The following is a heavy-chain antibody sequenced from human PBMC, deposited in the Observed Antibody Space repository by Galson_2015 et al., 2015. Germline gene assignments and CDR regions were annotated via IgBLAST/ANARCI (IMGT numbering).Heavy chain of an antibody. Sequence: SETLSLTCTVSGGSISSSSYYWGWIRQPPGKGLEWIGSIHYSGSTYYNPSLKSRVTISVDTSKNNFSLKLSSVTAADTAVYYCARHFPKYCFGGSCYPGSYFAPWGQGTLVTVSS. CDR3: ARHFPKYCFGGSCYPGSYFAP. J-gene: IGHJ5*02. CDR1: GGSISSSSYY. CDR2: IHYSGST. V-gene: IGHV4-39*01. D-gene: IGHD2-15*01.